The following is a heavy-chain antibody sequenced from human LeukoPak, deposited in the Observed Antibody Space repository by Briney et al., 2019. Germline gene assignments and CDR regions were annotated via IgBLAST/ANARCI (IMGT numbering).Heavy chain of an antibody. CDR1: GGSISSYY. D-gene: IGHD3-3*01. V-gene: IGHV4-4*07. Sequence: PSETLSLTCTVSGGSISSYYWSWIRQPAGKGLEWIGRIYTSGSTNYNPSLKSRVTISIDTSKNQLSLKLHSVTAADTAIYYCARSLTIFGVVPFDYWGQGTLVAVSS. CDR3: ARSLTIFGVVPFDY. J-gene: IGHJ4*02. CDR2: IYTSGST.